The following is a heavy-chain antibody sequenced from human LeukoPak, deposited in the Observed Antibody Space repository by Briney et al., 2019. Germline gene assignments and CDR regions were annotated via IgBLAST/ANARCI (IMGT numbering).Heavy chain of an antibody. J-gene: IGHJ4*02. CDR2: IIPIFGTA. D-gene: IGHD1-26*01. CDR1: GGTFSSYA. Sequence: SVKVSCKASGGTFSSYAISWVRQAPGQGLEWMGGIIPIFGTANYAQKFQGRVTITADKSTSTAYMELSSLRSEDTAVYYCARDPSYSGSYHEPFDYWGQGTLVTVSS. V-gene: IGHV1-69*06. CDR3: ARDPSYSGSYHEPFDY.